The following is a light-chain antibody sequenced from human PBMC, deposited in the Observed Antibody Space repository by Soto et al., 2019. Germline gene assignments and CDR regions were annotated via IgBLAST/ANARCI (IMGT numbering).Light chain of an antibody. CDR2: RAS. V-gene: IGKV1-5*03. Sequence: DIHMTQSPSTLSASVGDRVTITCRASQNINTWLAWYQQKPGKAPKLLIYRASSIESGVPSRFSGSGSGTAFTLTISSLQPDDFSTYYCQHYNSYSGTFGPGTKVDIK. J-gene: IGKJ3*01. CDR3: QHYNSYSGT. CDR1: QNINTW.